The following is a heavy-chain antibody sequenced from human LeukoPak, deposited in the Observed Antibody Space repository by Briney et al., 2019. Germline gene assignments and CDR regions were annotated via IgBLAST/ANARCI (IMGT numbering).Heavy chain of an antibody. Sequence: SQTLSLTCTVSGVSISSAGYHWSWIRQPLGKGLGRLGYIDHSGSTSYNPSLKSRVTISVDRSKNQFSLKLTSVTAADTAVYYCARYGEVGARGRNAFDIWGQGTMVTVSS. V-gene: IGHV4-30-2*01. CDR3: ARYGEVGARGRNAFDI. D-gene: IGHD1-26*01. CDR2: IDHSGST. J-gene: IGHJ3*02. CDR1: GVSISSAGYH.